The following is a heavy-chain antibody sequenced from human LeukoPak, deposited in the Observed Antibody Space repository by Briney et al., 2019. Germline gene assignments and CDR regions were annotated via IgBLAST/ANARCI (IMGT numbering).Heavy chain of an antibody. CDR1: GYTFTIYD. CDR2: MNPNSGNT. Sequence: GASVKVSCKASGYTFTIYDINWVRQATGKGFECMGWMNPNSGNTGYAQKFQGRVTMTRNTSISTAYMELSSLRSEDTAVYYCARGSYGGNSGTGFDPWGQGTLVTVSS. V-gene: IGHV1-8*01. J-gene: IGHJ5*02. CDR3: ARGSYGGNSGTGFDP. D-gene: IGHD4-23*01.